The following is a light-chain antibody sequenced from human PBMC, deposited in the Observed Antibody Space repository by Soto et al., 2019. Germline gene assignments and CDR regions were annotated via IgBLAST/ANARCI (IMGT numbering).Light chain of an antibody. CDR3: QSYDSSMDV. Sequence: NIMLTQPHSVSESPGKTITISCTRSSGSIASNFVQWYQQRPGSAPTPVIYEDNRRPSGVPDRFSGSIDTSSNSASLTISGLKTEDEADYYCQSYDSSMDVFGTGTKLTVL. CDR1: SGSIASNF. J-gene: IGLJ1*01. CDR2: EDN. V-gene: IGLV6-57*03.